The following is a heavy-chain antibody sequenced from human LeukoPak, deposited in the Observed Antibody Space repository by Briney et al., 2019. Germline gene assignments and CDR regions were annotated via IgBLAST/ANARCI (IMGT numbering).Heavy chain of an antibody. CDR3: AKGAYDSSGYYFDY. CDR1: GFGFSDSY. V-gene: IGHV3-9*01. D-gene: IGHD3-22*01. J-gene: IGHJ4*02. Sequence: GGSLRLSCAASGFGFSDSYMSWIRRAPGKGLEWVSGISWNSGSIGYADSVKGRFTISRDNAKNSLYLQMNSLRAEDTALYYCAKGAYDSSGYYFDYWGQGTLVTVSS. CDR2: ISWNSGSI.